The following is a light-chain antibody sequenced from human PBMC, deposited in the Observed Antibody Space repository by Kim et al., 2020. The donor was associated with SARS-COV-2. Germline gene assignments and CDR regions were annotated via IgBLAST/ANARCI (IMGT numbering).Light chain of an antibody. CDR3: HSRDSSDNHL. CDR2: GKN. V-gene: IGLV3-19*01. Sequence: SSELTQDSAVSVALGQTVRITCQGDSLRRYYASWYQQKSGQAPVLVIYGKNNRPSGIPDRVSGSSSGNTASLTITGAQAEDEADYYSHSRDSSDNHLFGGGTQLTVL. CDR1: SLRRYY. J-gene: IGLJ3*02.